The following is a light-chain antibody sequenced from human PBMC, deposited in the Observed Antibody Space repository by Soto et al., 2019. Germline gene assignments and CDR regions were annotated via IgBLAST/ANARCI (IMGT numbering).Light chain of an antibody. V-gene: IGKV1-5*03. CDR2: KAS. J-gene: IGKJ2*02. CDR1: LSISSW. CDR3: QQYNSYPCT. Sequence: DIQMTQSPSTLSASVGDRVTITCRASLSISSWLAWYQQRPGKAPKVLIYKASNLESGVPSRFSGSGSGTEFTLTISSLQPDDFATYYCQQYNSYPCTFGQGTKLEIK.